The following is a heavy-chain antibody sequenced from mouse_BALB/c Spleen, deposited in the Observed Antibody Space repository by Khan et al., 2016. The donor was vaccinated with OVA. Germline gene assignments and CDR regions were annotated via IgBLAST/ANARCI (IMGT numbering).Heavy chain of an antibody. CDR2: MFPGDGST. V-gene: IGHV1-85*01. CDR3: ARGGYGGLAY. CDR1: GYTFTSYD. Sequence: QMQLEESGAELVKPGASVKLSCKASGYTFTSYDINWVRQRPEQGLEWIGWMFPGDGSTKYNENFKGKATLITDKSSSTAYMQLSRLTSEDSGAYFCARGGYGGLAYWGQGTLVTVSA. J-gene: IGHJ3*01. D-gene: IGHD2-14*01.